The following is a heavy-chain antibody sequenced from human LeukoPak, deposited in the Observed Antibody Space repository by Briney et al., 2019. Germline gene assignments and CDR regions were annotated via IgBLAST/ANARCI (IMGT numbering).Heavy chain of an antibody. Sequence: PSETLFLTCTVSGGSVGSGDYYWGWIRQPPGKGLEWIGTIYYSGSTYYNTSLKSRVTISVDMSNNQFSLKLNSVTAADTAVYFCARHDYGDYGPFDCWGQGTLVTVSS. CDR3: ARHDYGDYGPFDC. CDR2: IYYSGST. J-gene: IGHJ4*02. V-gene: IGHV4-39*01. D-gene: IGHD4-17*01. CDR1: GGSVGSGDYY.